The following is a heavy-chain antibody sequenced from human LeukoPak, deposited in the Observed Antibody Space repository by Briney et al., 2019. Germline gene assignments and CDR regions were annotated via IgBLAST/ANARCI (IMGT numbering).Heavy chain of an antibody. CDR1: GGSISSYY. V-gene: IGHV4-4*07. CDR2: IYTSGST. J-gene: IGHJ4*02. D-gene: IGHD6-19*01. CDR3: ARDRGPHSSSIIDY. Sequence: SETLSLTCTVSGGSISSYYWSWIRQPAGKGLEWIGRIYTSGSTNYNPSLKSRVIMSVDTSKNQFSLKLSSVTAADTAVYYCARDRGPHSSSIIDYWGQGTLVTVSS.